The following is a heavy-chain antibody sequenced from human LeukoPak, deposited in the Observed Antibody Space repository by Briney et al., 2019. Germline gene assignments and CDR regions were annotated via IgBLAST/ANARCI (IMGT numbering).Heavy chain of an antibody. CDR3: ATFYGSGKGGAFDI. D-gene: IGHD3-10*01. J-gene: IGHJ3*02. Sequence: SGGSLRLSCAASGFTFRRYGMSWVRQAPGKGLEWVSAISGSGGGSTYYADSVKGRFTISRDNSKNTLSLQMNSLRAEDTAVYYCATFYGSGKGGAFDIWGQGTMVTVSS. CDR1: GFTFRRYG. V-gene: IGHV3-23*01. CDR2: ISGSGGGST.